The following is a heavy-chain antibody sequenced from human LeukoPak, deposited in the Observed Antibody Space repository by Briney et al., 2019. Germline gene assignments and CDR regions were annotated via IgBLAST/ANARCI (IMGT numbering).Heavy chain of an antibody. Sequence: SETLSLTCTVSGGSISSYYWSWIRQPPGKGLEWIGYIYYSGSTYYNPSLKSRVTISVDTSKNQFSLELSSVTAADTAVYYCARDVVRGYWGELPPLYYGMDVWGQGTTVTVSS. CDR3: ARDVVRGYWGELPPLYYGMDV. V-gene: IGHV4-59*12. D-gene: IGHD3-16*01. CDR1: GGSISSYY. CDR2: IYYSGST. J-gene: IGHJ6*02.